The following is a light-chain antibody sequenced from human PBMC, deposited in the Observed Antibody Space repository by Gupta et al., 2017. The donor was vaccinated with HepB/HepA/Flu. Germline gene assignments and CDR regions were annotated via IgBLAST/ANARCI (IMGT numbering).Light chain of an antibody. CDR2: DVT. CDR1: SSDVGVYNY. J-gene: IGLJ1*01. V-gene: IGLV2-14*03. CDR3: SSYTTSNTYV. Sequence: QSALTQPASVSGSPGQSITISCTGTSSDVGVYNYVSWYQQHPGKAPKLMIYDVTSRPSGVSNRFSGSKSGNTASLAISGLQAEDEADYYCSSYTTSNTYVFGTGTRVTVL.